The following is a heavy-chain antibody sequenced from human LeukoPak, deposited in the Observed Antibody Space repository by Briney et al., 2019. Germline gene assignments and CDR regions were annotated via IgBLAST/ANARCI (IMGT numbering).Heavy chain of an antibody. V-gene: IGHV4-59*01. CDR2: IYYSGST. CDR3: ARDPGSIVGATRGWFDP. Sequence: SETLSLTCTVSGGSISSYYWSWIRQPPGKGLEWIGYIYYSGSTNYNPSLKSRVTISVDTSKNQFSLKLSSVTAADTAVYYCARDPGSIVGATRGWFDPWSQGTLVTVSS. J-gene: IGHJ5*02. CDR1: GGSISSYY. D-gene: IGHD1-26*01.